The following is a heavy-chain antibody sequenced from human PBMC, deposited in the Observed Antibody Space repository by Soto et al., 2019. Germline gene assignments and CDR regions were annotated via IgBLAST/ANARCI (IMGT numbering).Heavy chain of an antibody. CDR3: SHGYYQYFNS. D-gene: IGHD5-18*01. CDR1: GFTISSYS. V-gene: IGHV3-48*01. J-gene: IGHJ4*02. Sequence: GGSLSLCCAASGFTISSYSMNWVRQAPGKGLEWVSYISRSSSTIYYADSVKGRFTISRDNAKNSLYLQMNSLRAEDTAVYYCSHGYYQYFNSRGQGTLVTLSS. CDR2: ISRSSSTI.